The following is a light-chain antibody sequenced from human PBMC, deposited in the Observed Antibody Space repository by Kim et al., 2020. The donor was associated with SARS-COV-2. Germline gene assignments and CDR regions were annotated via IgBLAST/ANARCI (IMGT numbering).Light chain of an antibody. CDR2: SND. Sequence: GPRVTISCSGSTSNVGRNTVNWYQQLPGTAPKLLIYSNDQRPSGVPDRFSGSKSGTSASLAISGLQSEDEADYYCATWDDSLNGHVFGIGTKVTVL. CDR1: TSNVGRNT. CDR3: ATWDDSLNGHV. J-gene: IGLJ1*01. V-gene: IGLV1-44*01.